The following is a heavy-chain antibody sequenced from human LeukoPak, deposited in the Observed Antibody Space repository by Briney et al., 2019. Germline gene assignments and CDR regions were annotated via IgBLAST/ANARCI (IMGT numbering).Heavy chain of an antibody. J-gene: IGHJ4*02. CDR3: ARDAMSRTADY. V-gene: IGHV3-53*01. D-gene: IGHD2-2*01. CDR1: GLAVSTNH. CDR2: TYSGGST. Sequence: GGSLRLSCAASGLAVSTNHMSWVRQAPGKGLEWVSVTYSGGSTYYADSVKGRFTISRDTSKNTQYLQMNNLRVEDTAVYYCARDAMSRTADYWGQGTLVTVSS.